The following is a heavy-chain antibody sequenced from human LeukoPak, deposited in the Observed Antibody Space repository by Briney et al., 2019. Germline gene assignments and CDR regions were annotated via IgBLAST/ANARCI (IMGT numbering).Heavy chain of an antibody. V-gene: IGHV3-23*01. J-gene: IGHJ4*02. Sequence: GGSLRLCCAASGFTVSSYAMSWVGHAPGKGLVGGSSISGRAGSTYYADYVKGRFTSSRDNSKDKLVLQMISLSAKATDLYYCARGGPYSNTPDFDDRGQGTLVT. CDR2: ISGRAGST. CDR3: ARGGPYSNTPDFDD. D-gene: IGHD6-13*01. CDR1: GFTVSSYA.